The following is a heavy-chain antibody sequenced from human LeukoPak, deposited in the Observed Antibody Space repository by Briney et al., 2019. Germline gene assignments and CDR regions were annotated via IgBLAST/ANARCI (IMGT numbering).Heavy chain of an antibody. D-gene: IGHD2-15*01. Sequence: SETLSLTCTVSGGSISSYYWSWIRQPPGKGLEWIGYIYYSGSTNYNPSLKSRVAISVDTSKNQFSLKLSSVTAADTAVYYCARDTPGGFQHWGQGTLVTVSS. CDR3: ARDTPGGFQH. CDR1: GGSISSYY. V-gene: IGHV4-59*01. J-gene: IGHJ1*01. CDR2: IYYSGST.